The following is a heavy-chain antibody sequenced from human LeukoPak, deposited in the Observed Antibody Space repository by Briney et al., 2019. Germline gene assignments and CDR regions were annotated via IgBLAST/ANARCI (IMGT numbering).Heavy chain of an antibody. D-gene: IGHD3-3*01. J-gene: IGHJ4*02. CDR1: GYTFTSYG. V-gene: IGHV1-18*01. CDR3: ARVYYDFWSGYYPTKKYYFDY. CDR2: ISAYNGNT. Sequence: ASVKVSCKASGYTFTSYGISWVRQAPGQGLEWMGWISAYNGNTNYAQKLQGRVTMTTDTSTSTAYMELRSLRSDDTAVYYCARVYYDFWSGYYPTKKYYFDYWGQGTLVTVSS.